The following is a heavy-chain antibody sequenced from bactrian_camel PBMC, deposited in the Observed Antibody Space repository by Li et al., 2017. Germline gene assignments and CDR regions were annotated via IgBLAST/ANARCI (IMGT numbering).Heavy chain of an antibody. V-gene: IGHV3S54*01. CDR1: KDTDTYNC. Sequence: HVQLVESGGGLVQPGGSLRLSCAASKDTDTYNCMGWFRQVPGKQREAVASISTDGGSTDCAGSVGGRFTISRDNAKNTLCLQMDSLQPEDSGMYICAAEGPNGGTFYKFGGIRVGFAYWGQGTQVTVS. J-gene: IGHJ6*01. CDR3: AAEGPNGGTFYKFGGIRVGFAY. D-gene: IGHD2*01. CDR2: ISTDGGST.